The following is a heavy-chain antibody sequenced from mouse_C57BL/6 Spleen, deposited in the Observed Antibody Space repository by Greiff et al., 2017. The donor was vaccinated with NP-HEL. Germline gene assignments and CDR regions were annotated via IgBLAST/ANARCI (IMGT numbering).Heavy chain of an antibody. V-gene: IGHV2-2*01. J-gene: IGHJ3*01. CDR1: GFSLTSYG. CDR2: IWSGGST. Sequence: VQLQQSGPGLVQPSQSLSITCTVSGFSLTSYGVHWVRQSPGKGLEWLGVIWSGGSTDYNAAFISRLSISKDNSKSQVFFKMNSLQADDTAIYYCAREVGAYWGQGTLVTVSA. D-gene: IGHD1-1*02. CDR3: AREVGAY.